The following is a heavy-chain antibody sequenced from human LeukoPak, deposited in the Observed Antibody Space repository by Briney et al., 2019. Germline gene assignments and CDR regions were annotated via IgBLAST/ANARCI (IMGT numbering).Heavy chain of an antibody. CDR2: ISGSGGST. V-gene: IGHV3-23*01. Sequence: GGSLRLSCAASGFTFSSYAMSWVRQAPGKGLEWVSAISGSGGSTYYADSVKGRFTISRDNSKNTLYLQMNSLRAEDTAVFYCAKGLHYYGSSGYSPVVDYWGQGTLVTVSS. CDR3: AKGLHYYGSSGYSPVVDY. D-gene: IGHD3-22*01. J-gene: IGHJ4*02. CDR1: GFTFSSYA.